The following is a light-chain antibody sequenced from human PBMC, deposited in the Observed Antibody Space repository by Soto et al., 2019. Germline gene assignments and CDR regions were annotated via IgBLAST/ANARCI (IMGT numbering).Light chain of an antibody. CDR3: KQYGSSLGT. Sequence: EIVLTHPPGTLSLSPGVIASLSCMAIQSVSTTYLARYQQKPGQSPRLLIYATSTRATGIPHRFSRSGSGTDFTLTISRREPEDFAVYYCKQYGSSLGTFGQGTKVEI. J-gene: IGKJ1*01. CDR2: ATS. CDR1: QSVSTTY. V-gene: IGKV3-20*01.